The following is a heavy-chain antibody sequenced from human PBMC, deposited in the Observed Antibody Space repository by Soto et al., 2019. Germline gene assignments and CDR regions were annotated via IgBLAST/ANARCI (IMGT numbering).Heavy chain of an antibody. Sequence: QLQLRESGPGLVQPSGTLSLTCDVSGDSLTNNHWWSWVRQAPGKGLDWIGEIWHTGRPNYNPSLKSRVAISIDKSKNQCSLKLSSVTAADTAVYYCVRDSRTGCSSINCYMHWGQGTLVTVSS. CDR3: VRDSRTGCSSINCYMH. CDR2: IWHTGRP. D-gene: IGHD2-15*01. J-gene: IGHJ4*02. V-gene: IGHV4-4*02. CDR1: GDSLTNNHW.